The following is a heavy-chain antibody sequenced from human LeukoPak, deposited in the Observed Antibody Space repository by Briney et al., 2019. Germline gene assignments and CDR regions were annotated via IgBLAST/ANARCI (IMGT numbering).Heavy chain of an antibody. CDR2: IYSGGST. J-gene: IGHJ6*02. V-gene: IGHV3-66*01. D-gene: IGHD6-6*01. Sequence: GGSLRHSCAASGFTVSSNYMSWVRQAPGKGLEWVSVIYSGGSTYYADSVKGRFTISRDNSKNTLYLQMNSLRAEDTAVYYCARESIAYYYGMDVWGQGTTVTVSS. CDR1: GFTVSSNY. CDR3: ARESIAYYYGMDV.